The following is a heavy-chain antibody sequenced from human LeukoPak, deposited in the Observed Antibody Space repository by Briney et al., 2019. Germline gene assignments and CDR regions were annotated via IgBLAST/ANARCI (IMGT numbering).Heavy chain of an antibody. CDR1: GFTFNSYA. J-gene: IGHJ4*02. CDR3: ARGGGGYGSGSYFDY. V-gene: IGHV3-30*04. Sequence: PGGSLRLSCAASGFTFNSYAMHWVRQAPGKGLEWVVVISYDGSNKYYADSVKGRFTISRDNSKNTLYLQMNSLRAEDTAVYYCARGGGGYGSGSYFDYWGQGTLVTVSS. CDR2: ISYDGSNK. D-gene: IGHD3-10*01.